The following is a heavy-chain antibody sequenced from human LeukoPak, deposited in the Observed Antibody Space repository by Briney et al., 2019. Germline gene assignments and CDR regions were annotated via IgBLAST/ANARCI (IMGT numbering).Heavy chain of an antibody. V-gene: IGHV4-4*07. CDR1: GGSISSYY. J-gene: IGHJ5*02. CDR2: IYTSGST. D-gene: IGHD3-16*02. Sequence: PSETLSLTCTVSGGSISSYYWSWIRQPAGKGLEWIGRIYTSGSTNYNPSLKSRVTISIDTSKDQFSLKLSSVTAADTAMYYCARLYNHNWFDPWGQGTLVTVSS. CDR3: ARLYNHNWFDP.